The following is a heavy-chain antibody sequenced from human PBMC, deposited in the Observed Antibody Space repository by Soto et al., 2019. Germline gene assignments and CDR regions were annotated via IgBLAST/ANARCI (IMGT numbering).Heavy chain of an antibody. CDR1: GGSISSSNW. V-gene: IGHV4-4*02. Sequence: PSETLSLTCAVSGGSISSSNWWSWVRQPPGKGLEWIGEIYHGGSTNYNPSLKGRVTISVDKSKNQFSLKLSSVTAADTAVYYCARSRGYYDSSGYSYYWGQGTLVTVSS. CDR3: ARSRGYYDSSGYSYY. CDR2: IYHGGST. D-gene: IGHD3-22*01. J-gene: IGHJ4*02.